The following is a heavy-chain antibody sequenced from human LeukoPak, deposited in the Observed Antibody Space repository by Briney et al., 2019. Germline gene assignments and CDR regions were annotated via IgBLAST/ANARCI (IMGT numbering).Heavy chain of an antibody. D-gene: IGHD3-22*01. CDR1: GFTFSAYW. CDR3: ARDANYYDSSGHYYDAFDM. Sequence: GGSLRLSCAASGFTFSAYWMIWVRQAPGKGLEWVASIRGDGSRKYYLDSVRGRFAVSRDNAKNSLFLQMNELRAEDTAMYYCARDANYYDSSGHYYDAFDMWGQGTMVTVSS. CDR2: IRGDGSRK. J-gene: IGHJ3*02. V-gene: IGHV3-7*01.